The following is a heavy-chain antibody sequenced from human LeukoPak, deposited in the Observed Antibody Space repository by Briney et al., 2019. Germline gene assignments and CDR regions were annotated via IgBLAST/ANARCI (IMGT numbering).Heavy chain of an antibody. CDR3: ARDRNVNDNLMENAFDI. J-gene: IGHJ3*02. D-gene: IGHD2-8*01. Sequence: GSSVKVSCKASGGTFSSYAISWVRQAPGQGLEWMGRIIPILGIANYAQKFQGRVTITADKSTSTAYMELSSLRSEDTAVYYCARDRNVNDNLMENAFDIWGQGTMVTVSS. CDR2: IIPILGIA. CDR1: GGTFSSYA. V-gene: IGHV1-69*04.